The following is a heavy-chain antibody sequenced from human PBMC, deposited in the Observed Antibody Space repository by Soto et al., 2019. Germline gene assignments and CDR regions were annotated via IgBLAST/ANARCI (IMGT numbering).Heavy chain of an antibody. CDR2: IIPTFGTA. D-gene: IGHD3-10*01. V-gene: IGHV1-69*01. CDR1: GGTFSGFV. Sequence: QVQLVQSGAEVKKPGSSVRDSCKTSGGTFSGFVVNWVRQAPGQGLEWMGGIIPTFGTAKYAQKFQGRFILTADELTDTAFLELSSLRFDDTAVYYCSNGPISTAGDFDFWGQGTLVTVSS. J-gene: IGHJ4*02. CDR3: SNGPISTAGDFDF.